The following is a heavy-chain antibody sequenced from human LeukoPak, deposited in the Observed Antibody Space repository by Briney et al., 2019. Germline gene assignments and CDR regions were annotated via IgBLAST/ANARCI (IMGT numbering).Heavy chain of an antibody. D-gene: IGHD3-3*01. CDR3: AREPPTYYDFWSGYYTYYFDY. J-gene: IGHJ4*02. CDR1: GFTFSSYA. Sequence: GGSLRLSCAASGFTFSSYAMHWVRQAPGKGLEWVAVISYDGSNKYYADSVKGRFTTSRDNSKNTPYLQMNSLRAEDTAVYYCAREPPTYYDFWSGYYTYYFDYWGQGTLVTVSS. CDR2: ISYDGSNK. V-gene: IGHV3-30*04.